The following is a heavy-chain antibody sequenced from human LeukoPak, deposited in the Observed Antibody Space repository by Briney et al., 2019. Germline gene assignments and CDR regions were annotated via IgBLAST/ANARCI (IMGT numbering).Heavy chain of an antibody. V-gene: IGHV4-39*01. CDR1: GGSISSSSYY. J-gene: IGHJ6*02. CDR3: AAGGGPAAMYYYYYYGMDV. CDR2: IYYSGST. D-gene: IGHD2-2*01. Sequence: PSETLSLTCTVSGGSISSSSYYWGWIRQPPGKGLEWIGSIYYSGSTYYNPSLKSRVTISVDTSKNQFSLKLSSVTAADTAVYHCAAGGGPAAMYYYYYYGMDVWGQGTTVTVSS.